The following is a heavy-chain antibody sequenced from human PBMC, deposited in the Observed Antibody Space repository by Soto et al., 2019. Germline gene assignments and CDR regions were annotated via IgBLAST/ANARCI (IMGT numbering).Heavy chain of an antibody. J-gene: IGHJ4*02. CDR1: GYSFTTYG. V-gene: IGHV1-18*01. CDR2: ISGYNGNT. CDR3: VRDTYYYHSSGPAPFEY. D-gene: IGHD3-22*01. Sequence: ASVKVSCKTSGYSFTTYGLSWVRQAPGRGLEWVGWISGYNGNTNYAQKFQGTVILTTDTPTTTGYMEIKSLSSDDTAVYYCVRDTYYYHSSGPAPFEYLGQGTQVTVSS.